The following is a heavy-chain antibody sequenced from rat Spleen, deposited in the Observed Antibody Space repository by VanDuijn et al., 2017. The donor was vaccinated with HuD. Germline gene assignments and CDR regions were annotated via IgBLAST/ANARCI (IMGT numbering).Heavy chain of an antibody. V-gene: IGHV5-29*01. CDR3: ARRHYGYTDYFDY. Sequence: EVELVESGGGLVQPGRSLKLSCAASGFTFRDYGMAWVRQAPTKGLEWVATISSDGRRNYYRDSVKGRFTISRDNAKSTLSLQMDSLRSEDTATYYCARRHYGYTDYFDYWGQGVMVTVSS. CDR2: ISSDGRRN. J-gene: IGHJ2*01. CDR1: GFTFRDYG. D-gene: IGHD1-9*01.